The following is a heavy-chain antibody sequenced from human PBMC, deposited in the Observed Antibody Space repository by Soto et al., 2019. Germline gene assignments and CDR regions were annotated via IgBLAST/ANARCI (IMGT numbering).Heavy chain of an antibody. CDR3: ARRGGGSFDI. CDR1: GGSISNYY. V-gene: IGHV4-59*08. J-gene: IGHJ3*02. CDR2: IYYSGST. Sequence: QVQLQESGPGLVKPSETLSLTCTVSGGSISNYYWSWIRQPPGKGLEWIGYIYYSGSTNYNPSLXGXVXIXLATARNQYPLKLSSVTAAATALYYCARRGGGSFDIWGQGTMVTVSS. D-gene: IGHD3-16*01.